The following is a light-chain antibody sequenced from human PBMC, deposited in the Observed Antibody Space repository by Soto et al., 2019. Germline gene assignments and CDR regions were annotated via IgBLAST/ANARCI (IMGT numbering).Light chain of an antibody. J-gene: IGKJ1*01. Sequence: EIGLTQSPGTLSLSPGERATLSCRASPSVSRDFLVWYQHKRGQPPRLLLYGGSIRATGIPDRFSGSGSGTDFTRTISRLEPADVAVYYCQQYGFSPTFGQGTKVEIK. CDR1: PSVSRDF. CDR2: GGS. CDR3: QQYGFSPT. V-gene: IGKV3-20*01.